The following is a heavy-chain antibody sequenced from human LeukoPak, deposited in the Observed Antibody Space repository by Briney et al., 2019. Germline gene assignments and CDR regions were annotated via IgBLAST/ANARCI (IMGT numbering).Heavy chain of an antibody. D-gene: IGHD6-6*01. CDR1: GGSISSYY. Sequence: SETLSLTCTVSGGSISSYYWSWIRQPPGKGLGWIGYIYYSGSTNYNPSLKSRVTISVDTSKNQFSLKLSSVTAADTAVYYCARWYSGSSGGYGMDVWGQGTTVTVSS. CDR2: IYYSGST. V-gene: IGHV4-59*01. J-gene: IGHJ6*02. CDR3: ARWYSGSSGGYGMDV.